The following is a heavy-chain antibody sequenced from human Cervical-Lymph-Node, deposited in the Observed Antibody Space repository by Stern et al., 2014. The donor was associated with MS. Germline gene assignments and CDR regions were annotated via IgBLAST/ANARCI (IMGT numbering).Heavy chain of an antibody. Sequence: QEQLVQSGAGMKKPGSSVKVSCKASGGSFSSYAVNWVRQAPGQAPEGMGGIVPMYGAANYAQKFQGRVTLIADESTSTAYMELISLTSEDTAVYYCTREATAHSGTFDFWGQGTLVTV. CDR3: TREATAHSGTFDF. V-gene: IGHV1-69*01. J-gene: IGHJ4*02. D-gene: IGHD1-14*01. CDR2: IVPMYGAA. CDR1: GGSFSSYA.